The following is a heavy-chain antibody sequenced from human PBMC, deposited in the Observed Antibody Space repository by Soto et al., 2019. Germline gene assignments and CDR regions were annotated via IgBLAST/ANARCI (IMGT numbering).Heavy chain of an antibody. CDR1: GFTFSSYA. Sequence: GGSLRLCCAASGFTFSSYAMSWVRQAPGKGLEWVSAISGSGGSTYYADSVKGRFTISRDNSKNTLYLQMNSLRAEDTAVYYCAKDASPKYYDFWSGYYARYWYFDLWGRGTLVTVSS. V-gene: IGHV3-23*01. CDR2: ISGSGGST. CDR3: AKDASPKYYDFWSGYYARYWYFDL. J-gene: IGHJ2*01. D-gene: IGHD3-3*01.